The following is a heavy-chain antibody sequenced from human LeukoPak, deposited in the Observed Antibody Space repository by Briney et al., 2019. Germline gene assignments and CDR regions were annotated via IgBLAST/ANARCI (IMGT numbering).Heavy chain of an antibody. CDR2: IHNSGSS. Sequence: SETLSLSCVVSGGSTSDYYWTWIRQPPGKGLEWIGYIHNSGSSNYNPALKSRVTISGDTSKNHFSLRLSSVTAADTALYYCARGTLRGNNGAYGMDVWGQGTTVTVSS. V-gene: IGHV4-59*01. CDR3: ARGTLRGNNGAYGMDV. J-gene: IGHJ6*02. D-gene: IGHD1/OR15-1a*01. CDR1: GGSTSDYY.